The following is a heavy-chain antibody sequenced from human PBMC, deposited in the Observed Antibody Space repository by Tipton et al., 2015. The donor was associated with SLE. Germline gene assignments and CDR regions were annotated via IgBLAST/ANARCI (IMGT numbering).Heavy chain of an antibody. CDR1: GGSFSAYY. J-gene: IGHJ4*02. D-gene: IGHD1-1*01. CDR3: ARMQYGNHFDF. V-gene: IGHV4-34*01. Sequence: TLSLTCAVYGGSFSAYYWSWIRQPPGKGLEWIGEINHSGSTNYNPSLKSRVTISVDTSKNQFSLKLSSVTAADTAVYYCARMQYGNHFDFWGQGTLVTVSS. CDR2: INHSGST.